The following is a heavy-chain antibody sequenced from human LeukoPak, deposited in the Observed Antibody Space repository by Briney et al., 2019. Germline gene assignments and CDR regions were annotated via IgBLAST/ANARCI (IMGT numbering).Heavy chain of an antibody. CDR1: GFTFSSYA. V-gene: IGHV3-23*01. CDR2: ISGTGGST. Sequence: GGSLRLSCAASGFTFSSYALSWVRQAPGKGLEWVSAISGTGGSTNYADSVKGRFTISRDNAKNSLYLQMNSLRAEDTAVYYCANCGGDCYSYWYFDLWGRGTLVTVSS. D-gene: IGHD2-21*02. CDR3: ANCGGDCYSYWYFDL. J-gene: IGHJ2*01.